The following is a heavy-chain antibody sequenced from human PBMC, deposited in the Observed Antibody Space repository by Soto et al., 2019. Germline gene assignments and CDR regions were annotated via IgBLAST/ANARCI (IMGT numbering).Heavy chain of an antibody. CDR3: ASTQYGGNSSGAFDI. J-gene: IGHJ3*02. CDR2: VYNSGST. D-gene: IGHD2-21*02. CDR1: GGSIRSYN. V-gene: IGHV4-59*12. Sequence: PSETLSLTCTVSGGSIRSYNWNWIRQPPGKGLEWIGYVYNSGSTYYNPSLKSRVTISADRSKNQFSLKLSSVTAADTAVYYCASTQYGGNSSGAFDIWGQGTMVTVSS.